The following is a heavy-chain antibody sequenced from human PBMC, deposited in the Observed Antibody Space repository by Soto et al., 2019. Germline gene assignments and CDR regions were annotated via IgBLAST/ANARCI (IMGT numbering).Heavy chain of an antibody. J-gene: IGHJ4*02. V-gene: IGHV2-5*02. CDR1: GFSLSTSGVG. Sequence: QITLKESGPTLVKPTQTLTLTCTFSGFSLSTSGVGVGWIRQPPGKALEWLALIYWDDDKRYSPSLKSRLTITKDTSKNHVVLTMTNMGPVDTATYYCAHRVSSGWPWDGGHFDYWGQGTLVTVSS. CDR2: IYWDDDK. D-gene: IGHD6-19*01. CDR3: AHRVSSGWPWDGGHFDY.